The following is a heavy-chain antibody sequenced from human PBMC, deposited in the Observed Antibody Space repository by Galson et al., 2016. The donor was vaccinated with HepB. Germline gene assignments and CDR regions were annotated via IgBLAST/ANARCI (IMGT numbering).Heavy chain of an antibody. D-gene: IGHD3-9*01. CDR2: IYNGGST. Sequence: SLRLSCAASGFTVSSNHMNWFRQAPGKGLEWLSIIYNGGSTYYADSVKGRFTTSRDNSENTLYLQMNSLGAEDTAVYYCARARRFFDWLLSPGSPSKNYYWDCWGQGTLVTVSS. J-gene: IGHJ4*02. V-gene: IGHV3-53*01. CDR3: ARARRFFDWLLSPGSPSKNYYWDC. CDR1: GFTVSSNH.